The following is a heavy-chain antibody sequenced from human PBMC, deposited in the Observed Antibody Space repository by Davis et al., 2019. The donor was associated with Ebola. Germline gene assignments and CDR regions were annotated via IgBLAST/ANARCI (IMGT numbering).Heavy chain of an antibody. V-gene: IGHV3-33*01. D-gene: IGHD1-26*01. Sequence: PAESLSLSCAVYAFTNARDGMHWVRQAQGEGLEWVAVIWYDGSNKYYADSVKGRFTISRDNSKNTLYLQMSSLRAEDTAVYYCARIAGELGYWGQGTLVTVSS. CDR3: ARIAGELGY. CDR2: IWYDGSNK. CDR1: AFTNARDG. J-gene: IGHJ4*02.